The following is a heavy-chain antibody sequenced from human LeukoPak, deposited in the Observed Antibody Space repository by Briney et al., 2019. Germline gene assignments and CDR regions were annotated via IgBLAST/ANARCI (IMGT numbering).Heavy chain of an antibody. J-gene: IGHJ4*02. CDR2: INPNSGAT. CDR1: GYTFTASY. Sequence: GASVKGSCKASGYTFTASYMNWVRQAPGQGLEWMGWINPNSGATHYAQKFLGRVTMTRDTSISTDYMELSSLRSDDTAVYYCARAPGEYSGYDRPLDYWGQGTLVTVSS. CDR3: ARAPGEYSGYDRPLDY. V-gene: IGHV1-2*02. D-gene: IGHD5-12*01.